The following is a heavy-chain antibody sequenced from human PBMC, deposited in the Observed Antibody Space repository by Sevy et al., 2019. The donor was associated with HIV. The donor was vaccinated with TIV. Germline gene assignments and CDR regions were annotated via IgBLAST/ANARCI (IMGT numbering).Heavy chain of an antibody. CDR3: ARTSFYDSSDYYWPAYYFDN. D-gene: IGHD3-22*01. CDR2: IYTSETI. CDR1: GGSVSSEY. V-gene: IGHV4-4*07. Sequence: SESLSLTCNVSGGSVSSEYWSWIRQPAGKGLEWLGRIYTSETINYNPALKSRVTMFIDTSKNQISLMLTSVTAADTAVYYCARTSFYDSSDYYWPAYYFDNWGQGTLVTVSS. J-gene: IGHJ4*02.